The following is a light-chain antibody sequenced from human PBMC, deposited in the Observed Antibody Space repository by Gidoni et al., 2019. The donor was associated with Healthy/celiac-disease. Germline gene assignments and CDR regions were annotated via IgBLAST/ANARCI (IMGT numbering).Light chain of an antibody. J-gene: IGKJ1*01. Sequence: DIVMTQSPASLAVSLGERATINCKSSQSVLYSSNNKNYIAWYQQKPGQPPKLLIYWASTREAGVPVRFSGIGSGTDSTLTISSLQAEYVAFYYCQQYYSTPPTFGQGTKVEIK. CDR1: QSVLYSSNNKNY. V-gene: IGKV4-1*01. CDR3: QQYYSTPPT. CDR2: WAS.